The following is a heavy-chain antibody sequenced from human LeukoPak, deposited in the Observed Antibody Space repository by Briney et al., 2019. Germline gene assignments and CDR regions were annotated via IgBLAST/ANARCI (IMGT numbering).Heavy chain of an antibody. V-gene: IGHV4-59*01. CDR3: ARGHYDILTGYHVGV. J-gene: IGHJ4*02. CDR2: IYYSGNT. CDR1: SGSISNYY. D-gene: IGHD3-9*01. Sequence: SETLSLTCTVSSGSISNYYWSWIRQPPGKGLEWIGYIYYSGNTNYNPSLKSRVTISVDTSKNQFSLKLSSVTAADTAVYYCARGHYDILTGYHVGVWGQGTLVTVSS.